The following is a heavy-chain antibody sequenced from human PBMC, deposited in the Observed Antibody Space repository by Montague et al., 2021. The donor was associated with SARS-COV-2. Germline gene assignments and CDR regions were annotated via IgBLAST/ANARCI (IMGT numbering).Heavy chain of an antibody. CDR3: ARGQVTVFTILIAFPAGGAIEV. V-gene: IGHV4-34*01. D-gene: IGHD3-16*02. CDR2: SNDRGSS. Sequence: SETLSLTCAVYGGSFTDFYWSWIRKPPGTGLERIGESNDRGSSNYNPSPKNRVTISVDKSTNQTSLKLTSVTAADTATYYCARGQVTVFTILIAFPAGGAIEVWGQGTTVTVS. CDR1: GGSFTDFY. J-gene: IGHJ3*01.